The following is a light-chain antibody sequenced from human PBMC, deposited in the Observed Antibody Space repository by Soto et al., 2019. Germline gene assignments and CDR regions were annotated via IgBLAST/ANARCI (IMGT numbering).Light chain of an antibody. J-gene: IGKJ5*01. V-gene: IGKV3-11*01. Sequence: EIVLTQSPATLSLSPGERATLSCRASQRVSRHLAWYQQKPGQAPRLLIYDASTRATGIPARFSGSGSGTDFTLTISSLEPEDFAVYYCQRRTNWPITFGQGTRLEIK. CDR1: QRVSRH. CDR3: QRRTNWPIT. CDR2: DAS.